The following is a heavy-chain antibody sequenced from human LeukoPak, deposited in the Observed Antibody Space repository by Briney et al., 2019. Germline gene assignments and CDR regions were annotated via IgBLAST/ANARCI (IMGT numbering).Heavy chain of an antibody. CDR3: ARGNGGYDRTPYYFDY. D-gene: IGHD5-12*01. CDR2: ISSSGTTI. CDR1: GFTFSNYE. Sequence: PGGSLRLSCAASGFTFSNYEMNWVRQAPGKGLAWVSYISSSGTTIYYADSVKSRFTISRDNAKNSLYLQMNSLRAEDTAVYYCARGNGGYDRTPYYFDYWGQGTLVTVSS. V-gene: IGHV3-48*03. J-gene: IGHJ4*02.